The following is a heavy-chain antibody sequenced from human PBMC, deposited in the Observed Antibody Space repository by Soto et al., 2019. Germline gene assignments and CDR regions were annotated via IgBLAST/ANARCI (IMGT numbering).Heavy chain of an antibody. Sequence: EVQLVESGGGLVKPGGSLRLSCAASGVTFSNAWMSWVRQAPGKGLEWVGRIKSKTDGGTTDYAAPVKGRISNSRDDQKNTLYLQVNSLKTEDTAVYYCTPVGKVNMVRGEKWGDAFDIWGQGTMDTVSS. J-gene: IGHJ3*02. D-gene: IGHD3-10*01. V-gene: IGHV3-15*01. CDR2: IKSKTDGGTT. CDR3: TPVGKVNMVRGEKWGDAFDI. CDR1: GVTFSNAW.